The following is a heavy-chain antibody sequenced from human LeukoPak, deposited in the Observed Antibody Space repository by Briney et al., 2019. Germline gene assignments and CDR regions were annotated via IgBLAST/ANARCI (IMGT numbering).Heavy chain of an antibody. D-gene: IGHD3-3*01. J-gene: IGHJ4*02. CDR2: IYYSGST. CDR3: ARVDTIFEVVIDY. CDR1: GGSISSGDYY. Sequence: SETLSLTCTVSGGSISSGDYYWSWIRQPPGKGLEWIGYIYYSGSTYYDPSLKSRVTISVDTSKNQFSLKLSSVTAADTAVYYCARVDTIFEVVIDYWGQGTLVTVSS. V-gene: IGHV4-30-4*01.